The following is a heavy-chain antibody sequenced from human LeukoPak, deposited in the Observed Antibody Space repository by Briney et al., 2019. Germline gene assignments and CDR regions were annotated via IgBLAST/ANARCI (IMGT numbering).Heavy chain of an antibody. V-gene: IGHV3-48*04. D-gene: IGHD6-19*01. CDR3: AKDFLGAGYSSGWYGS. CDR1: GFNFGTYS. J-gene: IGHJ5*02. Sequence: GGSLRLSCAASGFNFGTYSMNWVRQAPGKGLEWLSYINAASDATYYADSVKGRFTISRDNAKNSLYLQMNSLRAEDTALYYCAKDFLGAGYSSGWYGSWGQGTLVTVSS. CDR2: INAASDAT.